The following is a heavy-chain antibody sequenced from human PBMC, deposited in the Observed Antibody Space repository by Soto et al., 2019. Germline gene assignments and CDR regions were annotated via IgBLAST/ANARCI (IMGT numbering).Heavy chain of an antibody. CDR3: ARSGDNYNRLDY. CDR2: SSNSGTFS. CDR1: VFTFSDYY. J-gene: IGHJ4*02. Sequence: SLILACEGSVFTFSDYYISWIRQAPGKGLEWISYSSNSGTFSRYADSVKGRFSISRDNTKNLLYLQMNSLRAEDTAVYYCARSGDNYNRLDYWGQGTPVTVSS. D-gene: IGHD1-1*01. V-gene: IGHV3-11*06.